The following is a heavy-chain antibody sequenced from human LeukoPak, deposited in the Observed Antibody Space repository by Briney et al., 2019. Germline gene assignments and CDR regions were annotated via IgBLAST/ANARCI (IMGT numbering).Heavy chain of an antibody. Sequence: GGSLRLSCAASGFTFDDYGMSWVRQAPGKGLEWVSGINWNGGSTGYADSVKGRFTISRDNAKNSLYLQMNSLRAEDTASYYCARDRAYGSGSYSNWFDPWGQGTLVTVSS. CDR2: INWNGGST. J-gene: IGHJ5*02. CDR1: GFTFDDYG. D-gene: IGHD3-10*01. V-gene: IGHV3-20*04. CDR3: ARDRAYGSGSYSNWFDP.